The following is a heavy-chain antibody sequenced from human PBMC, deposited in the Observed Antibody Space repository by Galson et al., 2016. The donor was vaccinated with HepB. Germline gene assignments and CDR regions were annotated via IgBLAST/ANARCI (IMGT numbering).Heavy chain of an antibody. D-gene: IGHD3-3*01. Sequence: SLRLSCAASGFSFSRYWVAWVRQAPGKGLEWVGNIRADGTANDYVGSVKGRFTMSRDNAQKSLFLQMTSLRVDDTAVYYCARENFWKLDQWGQGTLVTVSS. V-gene: IGHV3-7*03. J-gene: IGHJ5*02. CDR3: ARENFWKLDQ. CDR2: IRADGTAN. CDR1: GFSFSRYW.